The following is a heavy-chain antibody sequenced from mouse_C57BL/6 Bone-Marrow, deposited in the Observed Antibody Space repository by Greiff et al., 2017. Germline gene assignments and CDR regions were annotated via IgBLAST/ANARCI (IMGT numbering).Heavy chain of an antibody. Sequence: QVQLQQSGAELVKPGASVKMSCKASGYTFTSYWITWVKQRPGQGLEWIGDIYPGSGSTNYNEKFKSKATLTVDTSSSTAYMQLSSLTSEDSAVYYCAGSNYVGYYAMDYWGQGTSVTVSS. D-gene: IGHD2-5*01. J-gene: IGHJ4*01. CDR3: AGSNYVGYYAMDY. CDR1: GYTFTSYW. CDR2: IYPGSGST. V-gene: IGHV1-55*01.